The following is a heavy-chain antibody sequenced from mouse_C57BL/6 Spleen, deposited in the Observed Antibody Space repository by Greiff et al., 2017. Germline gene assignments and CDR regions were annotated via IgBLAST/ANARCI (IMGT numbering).Heavy chain of an antibody. CDR3: ARRYYGTTGAMDY. Sequence: VQLQQSGAELVRPGTSVKVSCKASGYAFTNYLIEWVKQRPGQGLEWIGVINPGSGGTKYNEKFKGKATLTADKSSSTAYMQLSSLTSEDSAVYFCARRYYGTTGAMDYWGQGTSVTVSS. J-gene: IGHJ4*01. V-gene: IGHV1-54*01. CDR2: INPGSGGT. CDR1: GYAFTNYL. D-gene: IGHD2-1*01.